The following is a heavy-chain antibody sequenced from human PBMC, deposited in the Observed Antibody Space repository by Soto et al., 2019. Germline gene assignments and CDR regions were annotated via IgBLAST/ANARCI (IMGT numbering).Heavy chain of an antibody. V-gene: IGHV3-23*01. CDR2: ISGSGDGT. CDR1: GFTFSTYV. D-gene: IGHD2-2*01. J-gene: IGHJ6*02. CDR3: APRRDASYYYYGMDV. Sequence: EVQLLESGGGLVQPGGSLRLSCAASGFTFSTYVMSWVRQAPGTGLEWVSAISGSGDGTYYADSVKGRFTISRDNSKNTLFLQMDSLRAGNTAVYYCAPRRDASYYYYGMDVWGQGTTVTVSS.